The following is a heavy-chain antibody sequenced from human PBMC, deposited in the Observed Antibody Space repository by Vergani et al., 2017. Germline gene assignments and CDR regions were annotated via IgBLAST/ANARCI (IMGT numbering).Heavy chain of an antibody. CDR2: ISWNSGSI. CDR3: AKAGDYYYEYGMDV. CDR1: GFTFDDYA. V-gene: IGHV3-9*01. J-gene: IGHJ6*02. Sequence: EVQLVESGGGLVQPGRSLRLSCAASGFTFDDYAMPWVRQAPGKGLEWVSGISWNSGSIGYADSVKGRFTISRDNAKNSLYLQMNSLRAEATALYYCAKAGDYYYEYGMDVWGQGTTVTVSS. D-gene: IGHD1-26*01.